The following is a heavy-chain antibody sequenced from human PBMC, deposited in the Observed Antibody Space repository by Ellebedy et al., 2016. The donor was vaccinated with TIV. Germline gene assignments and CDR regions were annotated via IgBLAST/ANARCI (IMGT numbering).Heavy chain of an antibody. CDR2: FDPEDGET. CDR3: ARVLAPGSGSSDAFDI. D-gene: IGHD3-10*01. J-gene: IGHJ3*02. V-gene: IGHV1-24*01. Sequence: ASVKVSCXVSGYTLTELSMHWVRQAPGKGLEWMGGFDPEDGETIYAQKFQGRVTMTRDTSTSTVYMELSSLRSEDTAVYYCARVLAPGSGSSDAFDIWGQGTMVTVSS. CDR1: GYTLTELS.